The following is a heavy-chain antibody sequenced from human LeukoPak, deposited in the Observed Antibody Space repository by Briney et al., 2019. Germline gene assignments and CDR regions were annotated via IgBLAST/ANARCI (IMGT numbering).Heavy chain of an antibody. D-gene: IGHD3-22*01. Sequence: ASVKVSCKVSGYTLTELSMHWVRQAPGKGLEWMGGFDPEDGETIYAQKFQGRVTMTEDTSTDTAYMELSSLRSEDTAVYYCATATTYYYDSSGYPFDYWGQGTLVPSPQ. CDR1: GYTLTELS. V-gene: IGHV1-24*01. CDR2: FDPEDGET. J-gene: IGHJ4*02. CDR3: ATATTYYYDSSGYPFDY.